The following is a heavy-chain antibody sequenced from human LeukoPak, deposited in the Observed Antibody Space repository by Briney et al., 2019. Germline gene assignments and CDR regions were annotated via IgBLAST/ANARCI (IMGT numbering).Heavy chain of an antibody. CDR1: GYTFTGYY. J-gene: IGHJ4*02. Sequence: GASVKVSCKASGYTFTGYYMHWVRQAPGQGLEWMGWINPNSGGTNYAQKFQGRVTMTRDTSISTAYMELSRLRSDDTAVYYCARVGPDYYDSSGYYYSPKYYFDDWGQGTLVTVSS. V-gene: IGHV1-2*02. D-gene: IGHD3-22*01. CDR3: ARVGPDYYDSSGYYYSPKYYFDD. CDR2: INPNSGGT.